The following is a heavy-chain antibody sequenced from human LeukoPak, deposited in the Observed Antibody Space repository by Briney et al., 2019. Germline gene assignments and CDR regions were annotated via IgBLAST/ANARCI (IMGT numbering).Heavy chain of an antibody. CDR2: INPSGGST. CDR3: ARAYSISDEFDY. CDR1: GYTFTSYY. J-gene: IGHJ4*02. Sequence: GASVKVSCKASGYTFTSYYIHWVRQAPGQGLEWMGRINPSGGSTTYVQKFQGRVAMTRDTSTTRVFMEVRSLRSEDTAVYYCARAYSISDEFDYWGQGTLVTVSS. V-gene: IGHV1-46*01. D-gene: IGHD6-13*01.